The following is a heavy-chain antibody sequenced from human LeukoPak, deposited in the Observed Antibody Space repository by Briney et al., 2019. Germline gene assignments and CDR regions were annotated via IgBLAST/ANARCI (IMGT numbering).Heavy chain of an antibody. V-gene: IGHV1-18*01. J-gene: IGHJ4*02. CDR1: GYTFTSYG. D-gene: IGHD4-17*01. CDR3: AREDRIHDYDPARPPDY. CDR2: ISAYNGNT. Sequence: ASVKVSCKASGYTFTSYGISWVRQAPGQGLEWMGWISAYNGNTNYAQKLRGRVTMTTDTSTSTAYMELRSLRSDDTAVYYCAREDRIHDYDPARPPDYWGQGTLVTVSS.